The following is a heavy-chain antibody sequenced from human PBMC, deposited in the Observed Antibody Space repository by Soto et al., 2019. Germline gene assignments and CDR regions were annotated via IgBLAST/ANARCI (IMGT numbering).Heavy chain of an antibody. Sequence: DVQLVESGGGLVQPGRSLRLSCAASGFTFDDYAIHWVRQAPGRGLEWVAGISWNGASIGYADSVKGRFTISRDNAKNSLHLQMNSLRSEDTALYYCASLPLYGSGFDCWGQGTLVTVSS. V-gene: IGHV3-9*01. J-gene: IGHJ4*02. CDR2: ISWNGASI. D-gene: IGHD3-10*01. CDR3: ASLPLYGSGFDC. CDR1: GFTFDDYA.